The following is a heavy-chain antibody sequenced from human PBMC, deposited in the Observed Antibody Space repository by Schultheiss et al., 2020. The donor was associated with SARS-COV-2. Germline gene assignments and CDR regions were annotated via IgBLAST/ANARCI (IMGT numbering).Heavy chain of an antibody. Sequence: SETLSLTCTVSGGSISSTNYYWSWIRQPPGKGLEWIGSIYYSGSTYYNPSLKSRVTISVDTSKNQFSLKLSSVTAADTAVYYCARSPGTYSSGWYDWFDPWGQGTLVTVSS. CDR3: ARSPGTYSSGWYDWFDP. V-gene: IGHV4-39*07. J-gene: IGHJ5*02. CDR1: GGSISSTNYY. CDR2: IYYSGST. D-gene: IGHD6-19*01.